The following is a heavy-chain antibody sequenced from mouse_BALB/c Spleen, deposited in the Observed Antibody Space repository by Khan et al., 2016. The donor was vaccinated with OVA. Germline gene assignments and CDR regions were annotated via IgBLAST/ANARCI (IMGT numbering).Heavy chain of an antibody. D-gene: IGHD1-1*01. CDR3: ARQPYDHYNLMAY. J-gene: IGHJ4*01. CDR1: GFSLTNYG. CDR2: IWSDGST. V-gene: IGHV2-6-1*01. Sequence: QVQLKESGPGLVAPSQSLSITCTISGFSLTNYGVHWVRQPPGKGLEWLVVIWSDGSTTYNSALKSRLTISKDNSKSQVFLKMNSLQSEDTAVYFCARQPYDHYNLMAYWGQGTSVTVAA.